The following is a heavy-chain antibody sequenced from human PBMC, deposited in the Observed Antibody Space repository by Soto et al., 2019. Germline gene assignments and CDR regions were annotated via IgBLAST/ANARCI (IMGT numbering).Heavy chain of an antibody. CDR1: GFTFSSYS. J-gene: IGHJ3*02. Sequence: GGSLRLSCAASGFTFSSYSMNWVRQASGKGLEWVGRIRSKANSYATAYAASVKGRFTISRDDSKNTAYLQMNSLKTEDTAVYYCTRPLVRSIAARPDHDAFDIWGQGTMVTVSS. D-gene: IGHD6-6*01. CDR3: TRPLVRSIAARPDHDAFDI. V-gene: IGHV3-73*01. CDR2: IRSKANSYAT.